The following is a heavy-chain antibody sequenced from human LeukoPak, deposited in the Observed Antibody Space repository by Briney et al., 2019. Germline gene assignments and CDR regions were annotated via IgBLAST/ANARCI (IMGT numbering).Heavy chain of an antibody. Sequence: GGSLRLSCAVSGFTVSGNYMSWVRQAPGKGLEWVSVIYSGVSTYYADSVKGRFTISRDNAKNSLYLQMNSLRAEDTAVYYCARTVTIDYWGQGTLVTVSS. CDR1: GFTVSGNY. CDR3: ARTVTIDY. CDR2: IYSGVST. V-gene: IGHV3-66*01. D-gene: IGHD4-17*01. J-gene: IGHJ4*02.